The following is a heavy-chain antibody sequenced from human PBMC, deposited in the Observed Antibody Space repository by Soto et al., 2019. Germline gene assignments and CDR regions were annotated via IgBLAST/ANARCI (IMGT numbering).Heavy chain of an antibody. CDR2: IYSSGST. Sequence: SETLSLTCNVFGGSVSGFYWTWIRQPAGKGLEWIGRIYSSGSTKYNPSLKSRVSMSLDTSRNQFSLNLTSVTAADTAVYYCARGQRFSDWFDPWGQGTLVTGSS. CDR3: ARGQRFSDWFDP. V-gene: IGHV4-4*07. CDR1: GGSVSGFY. D-gene: IGHD3-3*01. J-gene: IGHJ5*02.